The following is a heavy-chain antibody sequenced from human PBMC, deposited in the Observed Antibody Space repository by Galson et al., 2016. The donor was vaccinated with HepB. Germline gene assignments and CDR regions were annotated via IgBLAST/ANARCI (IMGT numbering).Heavy chain of an antibody. D-gene: IGHD3-10*01. Sequence: SLRLSCAAPGFTFSFYGIHWVRQAPGKGLEWVAVISYDGSNKYYADSVKGRFTISRDNSKNTLYLQMNSLRAEDTAVYYCARDSRFGFSYYYFYGMDVWGQGTTVTVSS. CDR3: ARDSRFGFSYYYFYGMDV. CDR2: ISYDGSNK. J-gene: IGHJ6*02. V-gene: IGHV3-30*03. CDR1: GFTFSFYG.